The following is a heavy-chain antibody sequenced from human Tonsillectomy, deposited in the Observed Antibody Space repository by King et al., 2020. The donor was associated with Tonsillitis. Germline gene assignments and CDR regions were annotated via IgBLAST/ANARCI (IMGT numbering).Heavy chain of an antibody. J-gene: IGHJ6*02. CDR3: ARNYGCFTSSCSDKDGMDV. D-gene: IGHD2-15*01. Sequence: VQLVESGGGSVQPGGSLRLSCAASGFTLSNYWMYWVRQAPGKGLVWVSRINSDGNSTNYADSVKGRFTVSRDNAKNTLYLQMNSLRAEDSAVYYCARNYGCFTSSCSDKDGMDVWGQGTTVTVSS. V-gene: IGHV3-74*01. CDR1: GFTLSNYW. CDR2: INSDGNST.